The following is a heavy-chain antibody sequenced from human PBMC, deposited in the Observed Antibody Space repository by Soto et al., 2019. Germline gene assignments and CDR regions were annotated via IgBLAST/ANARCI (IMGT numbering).Heavy chain of an antibody. CDR2: TYYRSKNYN. V-gene: IGHV6-1*01. CDR3: ARRGTLGGIFDY. Sequence: PSQTLSLTCAISGDSVSSNSAAWNWIRQSPSRGLEWLGRTYYRSKNYNDYSVSVKSRITIIPDTSKNQFSLQLNSVTPEDTAVYYCARRGTLGGIFDYWGQGILVTVSS. D-gene: IGHD3-10*01. CDR1: GDSVSSNSAA. J-gene: IGHJ4*02.